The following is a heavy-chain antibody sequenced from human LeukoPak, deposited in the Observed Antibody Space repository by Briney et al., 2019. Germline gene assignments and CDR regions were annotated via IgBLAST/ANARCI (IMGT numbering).Heavy chain of an antibody. CDR3: VKVAVAGYYYYGMDV. CDR2: ISSNGGST. CDR1: GFTFSSYA. Sequence: GGSLRLSCSASGFTFSSYAMHWVRQAPGKGLEYVSAISSNGGSTYYADSVEGRFTISRDNSKNTLYLQMSSLRAEDTAVYYCVKVAVAGYYYYGMDVWGQGTTVTVSS. D-gene: IGHD6-19*01. J-gene: IGHJ6*02. V-gene: IGHV3-64D*06.